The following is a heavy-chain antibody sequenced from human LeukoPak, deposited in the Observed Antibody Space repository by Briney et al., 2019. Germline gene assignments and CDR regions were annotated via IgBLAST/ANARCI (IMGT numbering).Heavy chain of an antibody. V-gene: IGHV3-21*01. Sequence: GGSLRLSCAASGFTFSSYSMNWVRQAPGKGLEWVSSISSSSTYIYYADSVKGRFTISRDNAKNSLYLQMNSLRAEDTAVYYCTRKVASGADAFDIWGQGTMIAVSS. D-gene: IGHD2-15*01. CDR3: TRKVASGADAFDI. J-gene: IGHJ3*02. CDR1: GFTFSSYS. CDR2: ISSSSTYI.